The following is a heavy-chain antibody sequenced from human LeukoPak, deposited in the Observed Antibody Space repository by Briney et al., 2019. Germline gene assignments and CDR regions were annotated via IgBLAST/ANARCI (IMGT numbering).Heavy chain of an antibody. D-gene: IGHD3-22*01. CDR3: ARQGLPNYYDSSGYLGY. V-gene: IGHV4-39*01. J-gene: IGHJ4*02. Sequence: SETLSLTCTVSGGSISGSSYYWGWIRQPPGKGLEWIGSIYYSGSTYYNPSLKGRVTISVDTSKNQFSLKLSSVTAADTAVYYCARQGLPNYYDSSGYLGYWGQGTLVTVSS. CDR2: IYYSGST. CDR1: GGSISGSSYY.